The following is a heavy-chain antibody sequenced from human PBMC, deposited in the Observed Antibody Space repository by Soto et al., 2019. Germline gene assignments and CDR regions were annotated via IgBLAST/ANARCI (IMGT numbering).Heavy chain of an antibody. J-gene: IGHJ6*02. CDR1: GGSFSGYY. CDR2: INHSRST. CDR3: ARGPRGYDSSGYYFPYGMDF. V-gene: IGHV4-34*01. D-gene: IGHD3-22*01. Sequence: SETLSLTCAVYGGSFSGYYWSWIRQPPGKGLEWIGEINHSRSTNYNPNLKSRVSIAVDKSKNQFSLQLSSVTVADTAVYYCARGPRGYDSSGYYFPYGMDFWGQGTTVTVSS.